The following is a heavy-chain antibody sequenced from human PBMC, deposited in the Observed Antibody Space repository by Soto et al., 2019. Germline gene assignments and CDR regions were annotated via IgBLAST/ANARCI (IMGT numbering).Heavy chain of an antibody. D-gene: IGHD4-4*01. CDR2: INAGNGNT. J-gene: IGHJ6*03. Sequence: ASVKVSCKASGYTFTSYAMHWVRQAPGQRLEWMGWINAGNGNTKYSQKFQGRVTITRDTSASTAYMELSSLRSEDTAVYYCATTTVTHRYYYYYYMDVWGKGTTVTVSS. CDR1: GYTFTSYA. CDR3: ATTTVTHRYYYYYYMDV. V-gene: IGHV1-3*01.